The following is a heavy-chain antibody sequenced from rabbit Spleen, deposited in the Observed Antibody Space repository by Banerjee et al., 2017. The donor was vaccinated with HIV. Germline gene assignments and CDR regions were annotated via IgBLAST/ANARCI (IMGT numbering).Heavy chain of an antibody. CDR1: GFSFSSSYW. V-gene: IGHV1S45*01. CDR2: IYTGGSGTT. Sequence: EESGGDLVKPEGSLTVTCTASGFSFSSSYWICWVRQAPGKGLEWIACIYTGGSGTTYYANWAKGRFTISKTSSTTVTLQMTSLTAADTATYFCARDPYAGVGGGAATSLDLWGPGTLVTVS. D-gene: IGHD4-2*01. J-gene: IGHJ4*01. CDR3: ARDPYAGVGGGAATSLDL.